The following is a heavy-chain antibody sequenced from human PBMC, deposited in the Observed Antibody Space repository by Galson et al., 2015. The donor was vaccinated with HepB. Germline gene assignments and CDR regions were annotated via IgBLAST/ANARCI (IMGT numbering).Heavy chain of an antibody. CDR3: ARARYNWNY. CDR2: VSGYDGSA. CDR1: EFDFNKYG. Sequence: SVKVSCKASEFDFNKYGLSWVRQAPGQGLEWMGWVSGYDGSANYAPKFQGRVTMTTQTSTGTAFMEMRSLRSDDTAVYYCARARYNWNYWGQGTLVTVSS. V-gene: IGHV1-18*01. D-gene: IGHD1-20*01. J-gene: IGHJ4*02.